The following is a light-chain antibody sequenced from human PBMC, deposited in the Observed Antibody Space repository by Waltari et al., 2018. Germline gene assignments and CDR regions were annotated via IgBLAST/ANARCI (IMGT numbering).Light chain of an antibody. J-gene: IGLJ3*02. CDR3: QSTDNSNTYLYWM. Sequence: SYDLTQPPSVSVSPGQTARIPCSGDTLTKQYAYWYQQKPGQAPVLVIYKDNDRPSGSPERFTGSSSGTTVTLTISGVQAEDEADYYCQSTDNSNTYLYWMFGGGTKLTVL. CDR2: KDN. V-gene: IGLV3-25*03. CDR1: TLTKQY.